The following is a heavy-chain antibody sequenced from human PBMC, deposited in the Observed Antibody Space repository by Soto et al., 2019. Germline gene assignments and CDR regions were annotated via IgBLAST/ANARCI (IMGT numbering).Heavy chain of an antibody. Sequence: SVKVSCKASGGNFSNYAISWVRQAPGQGLEWMGGIIPIFGTANYAQKFQGRVTITADESTSTAYMELSSLRSDDTAVYYCTRVHGGMGVWGQGPTGTVSS. CDR3: TRVHGGMGV. V-gene: IGHV1-69*13. CDR2: IIPIFGTA. J-gene: IGHJ6*02. CDR1: GGNFSNYA.